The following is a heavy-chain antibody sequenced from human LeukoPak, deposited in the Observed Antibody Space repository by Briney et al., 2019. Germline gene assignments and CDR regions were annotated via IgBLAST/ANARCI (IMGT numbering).Heavy chain of an antibody. D-gene: IGHD3-16*01. V-gene: IGHV3-53*05. CDR2: IYSGDNT. J-gene: IGHJ4*02. CDR1: GFTVSSNY. Sequence: PGGSLRLSCAVSGFTVSSNYMSWVRQAPGKGLEWVSVIYSGDNTYYADSVKGRFTISRDNSKNTLYLQMNSLRSEDTAVYYCATDSKEKLGTAFDSWGQGTLVTVSS. CDR3: ATDSKEKLGTAFDS.